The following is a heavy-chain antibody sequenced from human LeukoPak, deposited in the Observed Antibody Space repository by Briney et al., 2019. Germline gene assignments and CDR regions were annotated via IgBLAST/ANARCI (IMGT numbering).Heavy chain of an antibody. CDR3: ARDHGTTFSDY. J-gene: IGHJ4*02. Sequence: SETLSLTCTVSGGSISSSSYYWGWIRQPPGKGLEWIGSIYYSGSTYYNPSLKSRVTISVDTSKNQFSLKLSSVTAADTAVYYCARDHGTTFSDYWGQGTLVTVSS. D-gene: IGHD1-1*01. CDR2: IYYSGST. CDR1: GGSISSSSYY. V-gene: IGHV4-39*01.